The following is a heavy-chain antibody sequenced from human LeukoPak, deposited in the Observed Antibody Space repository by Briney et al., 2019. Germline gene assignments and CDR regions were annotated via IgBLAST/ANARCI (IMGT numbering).Heavy chain of an antibody. CDR3: ARHSGSGSLSRPFDP. V-gene: IGHV4-39*01. Sequence: SETLSLTCSVSGASVTSGGFYWGWLRQSPGKGLEWIATIYYTGSTYYDPSLKSRVTISIDTSKNQFSLNVRSVSAADTAVYYCARHSGSGSLSRPFDPWGQGTLVPVTS. J-gene: IGHJ5*02. CDR1: GASVTSGGFY. CDR2: IYYTGST. D-gene: IGHD3-10*01.